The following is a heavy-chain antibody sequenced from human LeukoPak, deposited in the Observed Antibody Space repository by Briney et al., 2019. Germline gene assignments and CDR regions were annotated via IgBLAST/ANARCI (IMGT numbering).Heavy chain of an antibody. CDR1: GYTLTELS. CDR2: FDPVDGET. D-gene: IGHD3-10*01. Sequence: WASVKVSCKVSGYTLTELSMHWVRQAPGKGLEWMGGFDPVDGETIYAQKSQGRVTMTEDTSTDTAYMELSSLRSEDTAVYYCATQNATGVSGSYYNVYFDYWGQGTLVTVSS. V-gene: IGHV1-24*01. CDR3: ATQNATGVSGSYYNVYFDY. J-gene: IGHJ4*02.